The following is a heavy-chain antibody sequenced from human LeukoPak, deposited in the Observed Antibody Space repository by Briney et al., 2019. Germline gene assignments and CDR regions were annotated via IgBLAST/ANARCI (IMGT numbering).Heavy chain of an antibody. CDR2: IYSGGTT. J-gene: IGHJ4*02. Sequence: PGGSLRLSCVVSGFSVSSNYMTWVRQAPGKGLEWVSLIYSGGTTYYADSVKGRFTISRDNSKNTVSLQMNSLRVDDTAMYYCASTIFGAGTKWGQGTLVTVSS. V-gene: IGHV3-53*01. D-gene: IGHD3-3*01. CDR1: GFSVSSNY. CDR3: ASTIFGAGTK.